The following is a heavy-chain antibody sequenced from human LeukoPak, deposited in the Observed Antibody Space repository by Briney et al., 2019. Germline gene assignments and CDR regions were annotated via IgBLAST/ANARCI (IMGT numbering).Heavy chain of an antibody. Sequence: SETLSLTCAVSDYSISSGYYWGWIRQPPGKGLEWIGTIYHSGSTYYNPSLKSRVTISVDTSKNQFSLKLGSVTAADTAVYYCARHNDYASLMDVWGQGTTVTVSS. CDR2: IYHSGST. CDR3: ARHNDYASLMDV. V-gene: IGHV4-38-2*01. CDR1: DYSISSGYY. J-gene: IGHJ6*02. D-gene: IGHD2-2*01.